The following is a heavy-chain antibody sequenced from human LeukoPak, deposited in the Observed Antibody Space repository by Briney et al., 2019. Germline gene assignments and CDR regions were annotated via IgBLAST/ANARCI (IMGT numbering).Heavy chain of an antibody. CDR3: ARAPVVPAAMGGPLDY. CDR1: GGSISSGDYY. J-gene: IGHJ4*02. CDR2: IYYSGST. Sequence: SETLSLTCTVSGGSISSGDYYWSWIRQPPGKGLEWIGYIYYSGSTYYNPSLKSRVTISVDTSKNQFSLKLSSVTAADTAVYYCARAPVVPAAMGGPLDYWGQGTLVTVSS. V-gene: IGHV4-30-4*01. D-gene: IGHD2-2*01.